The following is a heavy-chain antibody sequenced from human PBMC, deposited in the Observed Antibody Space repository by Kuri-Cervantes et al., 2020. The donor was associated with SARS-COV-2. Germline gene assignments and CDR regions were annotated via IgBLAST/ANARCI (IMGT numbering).Heavy chain of an antibody. V-gene: IGHV4-59*01. D-gene: IGHD5-18*01. CDR1: GGSISGYY. J-gene: IGHJ4*02. Sequence: ESLKISCTVSGGSISGYYWSWIRQPPGKGLEWIGYIYYSGSTNYNPSLKSRVTISVDTSKNQFSLKLSSVTAADTAVYYCARGYSLIDYWGQGTLVTVSS. CDR3: ARGYSLIDY. CDR2: IYYSGST.